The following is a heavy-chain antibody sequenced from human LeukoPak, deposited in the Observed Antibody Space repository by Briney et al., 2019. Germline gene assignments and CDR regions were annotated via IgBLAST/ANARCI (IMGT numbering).Heavy chain of an antibody. D-gene: IGHD6-19*01. CDR3: ARHQYSSRGAFDI. CDR2: IYYSGST. V-gene: IGHV4-59*08. Sequence: SETLSLTCTVSGGSISSYYWSWIRQPPGKGLEWIGYIYYSGSTNYNPSLKSRVTISVDTSKDQFSLKLSSVTAADTAVYYCARHQYSSRGAFDIWGQGTMVTVSS. J-gene: IGHJ3*02. CDR1: GGSISSYY.